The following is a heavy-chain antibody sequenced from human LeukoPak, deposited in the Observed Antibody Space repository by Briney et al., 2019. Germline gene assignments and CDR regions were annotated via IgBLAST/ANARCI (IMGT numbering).Heavy chain of an antibody. CDR1: GGSISSGSYY. D-gene: IGHD6-13*01. Sequence: PSETLSLTCTVSGGSISSGSYYWSWIRQPAGKGLEWIGRIYTSGSTNYNPSLKSRVTISVDTSKNQFSLKLSSVTAADTAVYYCARFSSSWSFDYWGQGTLVTVSS. CDR3: ARFSSSWSFDY. J-gene: IGHJ4*02. V-gene: IGHV4-61*02. CDR2: IYTSGST.